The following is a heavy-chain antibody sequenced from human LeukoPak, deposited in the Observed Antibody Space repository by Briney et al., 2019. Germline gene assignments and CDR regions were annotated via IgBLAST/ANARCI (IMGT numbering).Heavy chain of an antibody. D-gene: IGHD2-15*01. CDR2: IRYDGSNK. Sequence: PGGSLRLSCAASGFTFSSYGMHWVRQAPGKGLEWVAFIRYDGSNKYYTDSVKGRFTISRDNSKNTLSLQMNSLRAEDTAVYYCAMGDIVVVVARYWGQGTLVTVSS. CDR3: AMGDIVVVVARY. CDR1: GFTFSSYG. J-gene: IGHJ4*02. V-gene: IGHV3-30*02.